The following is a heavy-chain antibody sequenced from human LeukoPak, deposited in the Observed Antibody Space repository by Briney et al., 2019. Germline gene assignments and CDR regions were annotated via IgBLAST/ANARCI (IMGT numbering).Heavy chain of an antibody. CDR3: ARERSSRLLYSWFDP. CDR2: ITPIIATA. D-gene: IGHD3-16*01. V-gene: IGHV1-69*11. Sequence: SVKVSCTASGGSLSNFVVSWVRQAPGQGLEWMGKITPIIATANYAQKFQDRATITADESTHAVFLEIKSLTSEDTAVYYCARERSSRLLYSWFDPWGQGTLVTVSS. CDR1: GGSLSNFV. J-gene: IGHJ5*02.